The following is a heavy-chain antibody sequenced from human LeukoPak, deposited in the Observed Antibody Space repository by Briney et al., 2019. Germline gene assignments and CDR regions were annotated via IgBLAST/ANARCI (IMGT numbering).Heavy chain of an antibody. CDR1: DYSIGTDHY. V-gene: IGHV4-38-2*01. Sequence: PSEALSLTCVVSDYSIGTDHYWGWIRQPPGKGLEWIGSIYHSGSTSYNPSLKSRVTILVDTSRNQFSLRLTSVTAADTAVYYCARRGDYVAFDIWGQGTMVTVSS. J-gene: IGHJ3*02. CDR2: IYHSGST. CDR3: ARRGDYVAFDI. D-gene: IGHD4-17*01.